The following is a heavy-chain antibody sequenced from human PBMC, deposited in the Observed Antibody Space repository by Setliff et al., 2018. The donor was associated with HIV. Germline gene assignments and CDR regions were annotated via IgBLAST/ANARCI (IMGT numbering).Heavy chain of an antibody. D-gene: IGHD2-15*01. CDR2: ISYDGSAT. J-gene: IGHJ6*03. V-gene: IGHV3-30*04. Sequence: GGSLRLSCVASGFNFNKYAMHWVRQAPGKGLECVGLISYDGSATYYADSVKGRFTISRDNSKDTLYLQMYSLGPEDTAVYYCARGCSGGSCSPTYYYFFMDVWGKGTTVTVSS. CDR1: GFNFNKYA. CDR3: ARGCSGGSCSPTYYYFFMDV.